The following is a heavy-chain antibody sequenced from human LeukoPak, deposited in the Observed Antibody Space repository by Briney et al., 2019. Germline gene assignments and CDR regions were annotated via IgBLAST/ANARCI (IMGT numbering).Heavy chain of an antibody. D-gene: IGHD3-9*01. CDR3: ASGGLVSRYLDH. J-gene: IGHJ4*02. V-gene: IGHV4-4*02. CDR2: IYHSGST. Sequence: SGTLSLTCAVSGGSISSSTWWSWVRQPPGKGLEGTGEIYHSGSTNYNPSLKSRLTMSVDESKNEFSLKLTSVTAADTAVYYCASGGLVSRYLDHWGQGTLVTVSS. CDR1: GGSISSSTW.